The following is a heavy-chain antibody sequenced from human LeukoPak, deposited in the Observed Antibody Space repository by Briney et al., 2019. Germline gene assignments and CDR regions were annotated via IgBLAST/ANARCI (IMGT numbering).Heavy chain of an antibody. CDR2: IYNSGRT. V-gene: IGHV4-59*01. J-gene: IGHJ4*02. CDR1: VLGDSFSTYS. Sequence: PSETLSLTCTVSVLGDSFSTYSWSWIRQPPGKGLEWIGYIYNSGRTTYNPSLKSRLTISLDTSKNQFSLRLSSVTAADTAVYYCASDYGSGSYRFDYWGQGTLVTVSS. D-gene: IGHD3-10*01. CDR3: ASDYGSGSYRFDY.